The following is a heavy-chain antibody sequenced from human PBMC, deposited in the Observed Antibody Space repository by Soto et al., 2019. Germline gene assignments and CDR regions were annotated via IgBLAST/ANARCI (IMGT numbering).Heavy chain of an antibody. CDR3: ARRAYCSGGSCYNNMDV. CDR1: GFTFSSYS. J-gene: IGHJ6*03. Sequence: GVSLRLSCAASGFTFSSYSMNWVRQAPGKGLEWASYISSSSSTIYYADSVKGRFTISRDKAKNSLYLQMNSLGAEDTAVYHCARRAYCSGGSCYNNMDVRGKRTTVTVSS. D-gene: IGHD2-15*01. CDR2: ISSSSSTI. V-gene: IGHV3-48*01.